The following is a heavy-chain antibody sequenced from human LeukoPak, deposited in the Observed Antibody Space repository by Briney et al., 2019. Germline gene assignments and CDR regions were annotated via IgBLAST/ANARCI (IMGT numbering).Heavy chain of an antibody. D-gene: IGHD3-22*01. V-gene: IGHV1-18*01. CDR3: ARDAPDHYYDSSGYHRYFQH. J-gene: IGHJ1*01. CDR1: GYTFTIYG. Sequence: ASVKVSFTASGYTFTIYGISWVRQAPGQALEWMGWISAYNGNTNYAQKLQGRVTMTTDTSTSTAYMELRSLRSDDTAVYYCARDAPDHYYDSSGYHRYFQHWGQGTLVTVSS. CDR2: ISAYNGNT.